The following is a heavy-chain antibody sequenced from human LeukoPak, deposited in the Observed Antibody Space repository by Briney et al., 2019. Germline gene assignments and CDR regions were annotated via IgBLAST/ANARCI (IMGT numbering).Heavy chain of an antibody. Sequence: SETLSLTCAVYGGSFSGYYWSWIRQPPGKGLEWIGEINHSGSTNYNPSLKSRVTISVDTSKNQFSLKLSSVTAADTAVYYCARLRRITMVRGVIINPYYYYMDVWGKGTTVTISS. D-gene: IGHD3-10*01. V-gene: IGHV4-34*01. CDR3: ARLRRITMVRGVIINPYYYYMDV. CDR2: INHSGST. J-gene: IGHJ6*03. CDR1: GGSFSGYY.